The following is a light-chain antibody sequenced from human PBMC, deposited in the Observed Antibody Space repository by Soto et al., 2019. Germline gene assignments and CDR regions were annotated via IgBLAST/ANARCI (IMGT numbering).Light chain of an antibody. Sequence: QSALTQPASVSGSPGQSITISCTGTSSDVGGYNYVSWYQHHPGKAPKLLIYDVSNRPSGISNRFSGSKSDNTASLTISGLQPEDEADYYCSSYTTINTRHRVFGTGTKLTVL. CDR2: DVS. V-gene: IGLV2-14*03. CDR3: SSYTTINTRHRV. CDR1: SSDVGGYNY. J-gene: IGLJ1*01.